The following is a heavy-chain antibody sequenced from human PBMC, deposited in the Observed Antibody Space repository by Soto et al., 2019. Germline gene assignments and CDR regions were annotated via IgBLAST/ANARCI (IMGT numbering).Heavy chain of an antibody. CDR2: IGTAGDT. J-gene: IGHJ4*02. CDR1: GFTFSSYD. V-gene: IGHV3-13*01. D-gene: IGHD1-26*01. CDR3: ARDSRSGSSLVY. Sequence: GGSLRLSCAASGFTFSSYDMHWVRQATGKGLEWVSAIGTAGDTYYPGSVKGRFTISRENAKNSLYLQMNSLRAGDTAVYYCARDSRSGSSLVYWGQGTLVTVSS.